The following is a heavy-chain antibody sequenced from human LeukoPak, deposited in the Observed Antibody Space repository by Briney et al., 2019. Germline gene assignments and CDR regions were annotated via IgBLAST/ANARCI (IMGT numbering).Heavy chain of an antibody. V-gene: IGHV4-30-4*01. CDR1: GGSISSGDYY. CDR3: ARGPNYVWGSYRYFDY. J-gene: IGHJ4*02. Sequence: SETLSLTCTVSGGSISSGDYYWSWIRQPPGTGLEWIGYIYYSGSTYYNPSLKSRVTISVDTSKNQFSVKLNSVTAADTAVYYCARGPNYVWGSYRYFDYWGQGTLVTVSS. D-gene: IGHD3-16*02. CDR2: IYYSGST.